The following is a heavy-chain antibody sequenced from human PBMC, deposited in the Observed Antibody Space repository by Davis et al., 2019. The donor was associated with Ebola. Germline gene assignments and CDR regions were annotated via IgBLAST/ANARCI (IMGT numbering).Heavy chain of an antibody. J-gene: IGHJ6*02. CDR3: ARGRSQQITMVRGSSPPIDYYYGMDV. V-gene: IGHV4-34*01. CDR1: GGSFSGYY. CDR2: INHSGST. Sequence: SETLSLTCAVYGGSFSGYYWSWIRQPPGKGLEWIGEINHSGSTNYNPSLKSRVTISVDTSKNQFSLKLSSVTAADTAVYYCARGRSQQITMVRGSSPPIDYYYGMDVWGQGTTVTVSS. D-gene: IGHD3-10*01.